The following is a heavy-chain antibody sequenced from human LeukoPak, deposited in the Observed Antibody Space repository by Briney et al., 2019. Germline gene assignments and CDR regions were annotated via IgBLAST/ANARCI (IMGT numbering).Heavy chain of an antibody. D-gene: IGHD3-3*01. J-gene: IGHJ4*02. CDR1: GYTFTGYY. CDR3: ARGPYYDFWSGYYKGDYFDY. CDR2: MNPNSGNT. Sequence: ASVKVSCKASGYTFTGYYMHWVRQAPGQGLEWMGWMNPNSGNTGYAQKFQGRVTITRNTSISTAYMELSSLRSEDTAVYYCARGPYYDFWSGYYKGDYFDYWGQGTLVTVSS. V-gene: IGHV1-8*03.